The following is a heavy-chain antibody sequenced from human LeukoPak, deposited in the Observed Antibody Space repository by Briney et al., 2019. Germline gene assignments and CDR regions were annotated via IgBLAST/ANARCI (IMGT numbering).Heavy chain of an antibody. V-gene: IGHV1-2*02. D-gene: IGHD1-26*01. CDR2: INPNSGGT. J-gene: IGHJ4*02. CDR3: ARASSGRELYSPSDY. Sequence: GASVKVSCKASGHTFTGYYMHWVRQAPGQGLEWMGWINPNSGGTNYAQKFQGRVTMTRDTSISTAYMELSRLRSDDTAVYYCARASSGRELYSPSDYWGQGTLVTVSS. CDR1: GHTFTGYY.